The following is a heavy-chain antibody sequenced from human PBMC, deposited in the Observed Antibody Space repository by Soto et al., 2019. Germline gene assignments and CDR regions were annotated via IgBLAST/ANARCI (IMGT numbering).Heavy chain of an antibody. Sequence: EVQLVESGGGLVQPGRSLRLSCAASGFTFDDYAMHWVRQAPGKGLEWVSGINWNGDKIGYADSVRGRFTISRHNAKNSLYLQMNSLRPEDTAMYYCANGWGDWAPRGWGQGTLVTVSS. V-gene: IGHV3-9*01. CDR3: ANGWGDWAPRG. CDR1: GFTFDDYA. D-gene: IGHD3-10*01. J-gene: IGHJ4*02. CDR2: INWNGDKI.